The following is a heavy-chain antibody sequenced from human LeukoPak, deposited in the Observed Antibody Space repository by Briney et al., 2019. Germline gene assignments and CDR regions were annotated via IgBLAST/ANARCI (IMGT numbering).Heavy chain of an antibody. V-gene: IGHV1-69*01. D-gene: IGHD3-22*01. CDR1: GGTFSSFA. Sequence: EASVKVSCKASGGTFSSFAISWVRQAPGQGLEWMGGIIPIFDTANSAQKFRGRVTITADESTSTAYMELSSLRSEDTAVYYCARVLMGYDRSSYYWDFFDIWGQGTMVTVSS. J-gene: IGHJ3*02. CDR3: ARVLMGYDRSSYYWDFFDI. CDR2: IIPIFDTA.